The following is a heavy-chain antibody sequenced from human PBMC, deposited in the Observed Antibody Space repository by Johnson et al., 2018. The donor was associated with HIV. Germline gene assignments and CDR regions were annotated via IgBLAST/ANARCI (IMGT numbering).Heavy chain of an antibody. V-gene: IGHV3-30*15. CDR2: ISYDGSNK. Sequence: QMLLVESGGGVVQPGRSLRLSCVVSGFTVSSYTMHWVRQAPGKGLEWVAVISYDGSNKYFADSVKGRFTISRDNSKNTLYLQMSSLRAEDTAVYYCARGGIIHDAFDIWGQGTMVTVSS. CDR3: ARGGIIHDAFDI. J-gene: IGHJ3*02. D-gene: IGHD1-1*01. CDR1: GFTVSSYT.